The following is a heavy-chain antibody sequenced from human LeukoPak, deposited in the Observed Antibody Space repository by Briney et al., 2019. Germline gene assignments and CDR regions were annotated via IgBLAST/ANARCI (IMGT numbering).Heavy chain of an antibody. V-gene: IGHV4-34*01. J-gene: IGHJ6*02. CDR2: INHSGST. Sequence: SETLSLTCAVYGGSFSGYYWSWIRQPPGKGLEWIEEINHSGSTNYNPSLKSRVTISVDTSKNQFSLKLSSVTAADTAVYYCARAGWYYYYGMDVWGQGTTVTVSS. CDR3: ARAGWYYYYGMDV. CDR1: GGSFSGYY. D-gene: IGHD6-19*01.